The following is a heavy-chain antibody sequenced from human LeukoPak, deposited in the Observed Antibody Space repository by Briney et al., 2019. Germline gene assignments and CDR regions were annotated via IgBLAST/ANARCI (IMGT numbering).Heavy chain of an antibody. D-gene: IGHD3-3*01. CDR3: ARDSYDFWSGRYYYMDV. Sequence: GGSLRLSCAASGFTFSSYWMHWVRQAPGKGLVWVSRINTDGSSTSYADSVKGRFTISRDNPKNTLYLQMNSLRAEDTAVYYCARDSYDFWSGRYYYMDVWGKGTTVTVSS. CDR2: INTDGSST. V-gene: IGHV3-74*01. CDR1: GFTFSSYW. J-gene: IGHJ6*03.